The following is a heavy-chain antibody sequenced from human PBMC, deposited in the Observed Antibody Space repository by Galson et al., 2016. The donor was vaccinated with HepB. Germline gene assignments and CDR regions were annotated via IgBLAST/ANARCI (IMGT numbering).Heavy chain of an antibody. J-gene: IGHJ4*02. CDR3: ARDRDTPPRDFDS. V-gene: IGHV6-1*01. Sequence: CAISGDSVSSNSVAWNWIRQSPSRGLEWLGRTFYRSTWYYDYAVSVRGRITINPDTSKNQFSLQLNSVPPEDTAIYYCARDRDTPPRDFDSWGQGALVTVSS. CDR2: TFYRSTWYY. CDR1: GDSVSSNSVA. D-gene: IGHD3-9*01.